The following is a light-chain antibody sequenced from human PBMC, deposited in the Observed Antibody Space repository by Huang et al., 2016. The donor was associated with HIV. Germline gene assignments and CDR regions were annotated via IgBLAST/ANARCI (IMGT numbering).Light chain of an antibody. V-gene: IGKV2-28*01. CDR2: LGS. CDR1: QSLLHSNGYND. CDR3: KQALQAPRT. Sequence: DIVMTQSPLSLPVTPGEPASIACRSSQSLLHSNGYNDLDWYLQKPGQSPQLLIYLGSNRASGVPDRFSGSGSGTDFTLKISRVEAEDVGVYYCKQALQAPRTFGQGTKVEIK. J-gene: IGKJ1*01.